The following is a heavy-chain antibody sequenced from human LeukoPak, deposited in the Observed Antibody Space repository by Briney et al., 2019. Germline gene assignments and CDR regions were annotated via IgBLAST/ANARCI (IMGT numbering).Heavy chain of an antibody. V-gene: IGHV3-23*01. J-gene: IGHJ4*02. Sequence: GGSLRLSCAASGLTFSNYAMNWVRQAPGKGLEWASATSGSGGDTYYADSVKGRFTISRDNSKNTLYLQMNTLRAEDTAVYYCAKVMYYYDSAGYPYFDYWGQGTLVTVSS. CDR1: GLTFSNYA. D-gene: IGHD3-22*01. CDR2: TSGSGGDT. CDR3: AKVMYYYDSAGYPYFDY.